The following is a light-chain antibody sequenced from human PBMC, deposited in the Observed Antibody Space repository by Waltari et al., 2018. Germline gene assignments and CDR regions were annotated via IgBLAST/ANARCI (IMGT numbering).Light chain of an antibody. J-gene: IGKJ2*03. V-gene: IGKV3-15*01. CDR1: QSVSSN. CDR3: QQYNDWYS. Sequence: EKVMTQSPATLSVSPGEVVTLSCRASQSVSSNVAWYQHRPGQAPRLLIYDASTRASGIPARFSGSWSGTEFTLTIGGLQSEDCALYYCQQYNDWYSFGQGTKLEIK. CDR2: DAS.